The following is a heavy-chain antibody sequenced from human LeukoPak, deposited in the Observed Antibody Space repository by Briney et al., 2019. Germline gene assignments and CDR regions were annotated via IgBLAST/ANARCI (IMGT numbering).Heavy chain of an antibody. CDR3: ARDRYGGDY. J-gene: IGHJ4*02. CDR2: ISSSSSTI. V-gene: IGHV3-48*01. CDR1: GFTFSSYE. D-gene: IGHD4-17*01. Sequence: GGSLRLSCAASGFTFSSYEMNWVRQAPGKGLEWVSYISSSSSTIYYADSVKGRFTISRDNAKNSLYLQMNSLRAEGTAVYYCARDRYGGDYWGQGTLVTVSS.